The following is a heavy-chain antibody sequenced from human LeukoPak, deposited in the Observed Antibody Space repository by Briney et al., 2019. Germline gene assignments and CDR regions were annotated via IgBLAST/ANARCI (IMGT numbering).Heavy chain of an antibody. CDR1: GGSISSSSYY. V-gene: IGHV4-39*01. Sequence: SETLSLACTVSGGSISSSSYYWGWIRQPPGKGLEWIGSIYYSGSTYYNPSLKSRVTISVDTSKNQFSLKLSSVTAADTAVYYCARGGRAAGTFGYWGQGTLVTVSS. D-gene: IGHD6-13*01. J-gene: IGHJ4*02. CDR3: ARGGRAAGTFGY. CDR2: IYYSGST.